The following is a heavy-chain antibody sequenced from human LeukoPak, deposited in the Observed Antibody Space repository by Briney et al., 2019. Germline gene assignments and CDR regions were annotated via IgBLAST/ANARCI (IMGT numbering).Heavy chain of an antibody. CDR2: IYYSGST. D-gene: IGHD3-10*01. V-gene: IGHV4-59*12. CDR1: GGSITTYY. J-gene: IGHJ5*02. CDR3: AREDYYGSGSYYGRGWFDP. Sequence: SETLSLTCTVSGGSITTYYWGWIRQPPGKGLEWIGEIYYSGSTYYNPSLKSRVTISVDTSKNQFSLKLSSVTAADTAVYYCAREDYYGSGSYYGRGWFDPWGQGTLVTVSS.